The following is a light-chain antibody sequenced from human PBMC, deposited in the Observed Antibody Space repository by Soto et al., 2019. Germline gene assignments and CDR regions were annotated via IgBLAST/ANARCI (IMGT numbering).Light chain of an antibody. Sequence: QSVLTQAPSVSGTPGQRVTITCSGSSSNIGRNSVNWYQHLPGTAPKLLTHGNNHRPSGVPDRFSGSKSGTSASLAISGLQPEDEAYYSCAAWDDSLNEYVFGDGTKVTVL. J-gene: IGLJ1*01. CDR3: AAWDDSLNEYV. V-gene: IGLV1-44*01. CDR1: SSNIGRNS. CDR2: GNN.